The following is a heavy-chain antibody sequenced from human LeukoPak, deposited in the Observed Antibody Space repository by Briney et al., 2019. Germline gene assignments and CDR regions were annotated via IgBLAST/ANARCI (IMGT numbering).Heavy chain of an antibody. CDR1: GGSFSGYY. J-gene: IGHJ5*02. D-gene: IGHD4-23*01. CDR2: INHSGST. CDR3: ARGGGRYTFKAFWFDP. Sequence: SETLSLTCAVYGGSFSGYYWSWIRQPPGKGLEWIGEINHSGSTNYNPSLKSRVTISVDTSKNQSSLKLSSVTAADTAVYYCARGGGRYTFKAFWFDPWGQGTLVTVSS. V-gene: IGHV4-34*01.